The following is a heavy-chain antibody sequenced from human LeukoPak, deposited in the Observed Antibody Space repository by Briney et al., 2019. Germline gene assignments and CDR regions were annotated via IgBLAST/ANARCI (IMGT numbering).Heavy chain of an antibody. D-gene: IGHD3-3*01. V-gene: IGHV5-51*01. CDR1: GYSFTSYW. Sequence: GESLQISCQGSGYSFTSYWIGWVRPMPGKGLEWMGIIYPGDSDTRYSPSFQGQVTISADKSISTAYLQWSSLKASDTAMYYCARSLGGGSGYYPFDYWGQGTPVTVSS. CDR2: IYPGDSDT. CDR3: ARSLGGGSGYYPFDY. J-gene: IGHJ4*02.